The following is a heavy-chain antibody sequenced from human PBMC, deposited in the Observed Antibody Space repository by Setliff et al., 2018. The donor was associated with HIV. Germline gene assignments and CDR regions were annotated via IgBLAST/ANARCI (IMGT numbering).Heavy chain of an antibody. Sequence: GESLKISCRYYGYSFTSHWIGWVRQMPGKGLQWMGILYPGDSDTKYSPSFQGQVTISADKSISTAYLQWSSLKASDTAMYYCARHAGPRNFWSGYSSGMDVWGKGTTVTVSS. D-gene: IGHD3-3*01. J-gene: IGHJ6*03. CDR3: ARHAGPRNFWSGYSSGMDV. CDR2: LYPGDSDT. V-gene: IGHV5-51*01. CDR1: GYSFTSHW.